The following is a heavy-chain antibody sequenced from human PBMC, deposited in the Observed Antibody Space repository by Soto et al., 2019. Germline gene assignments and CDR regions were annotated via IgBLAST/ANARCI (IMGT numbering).Heavy chain of an antibody. CDR1: GFTFSSYG. V-gene: IGHV3-30*18. J-gene: IGHJ4*02. CDR2: ISYDGSNK. Sequence: GGSLRLSCAASGFTFSSYGMHWVRQAPGKGLEWVAVISYDGSNKYYADSVKGRFTISRDNSKNTLYLQMNSLRAEDTAVYYCAKGFGSGSSWYYFDYWGQGTLVTVSS. D-gene: IGHD6-13*01. CDR3: AKGFGSGSSWYYFDY.